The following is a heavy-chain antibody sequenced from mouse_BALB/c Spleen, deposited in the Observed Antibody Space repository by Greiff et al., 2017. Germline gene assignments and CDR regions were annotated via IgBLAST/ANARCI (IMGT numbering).Heavy chain of an antibody. CDR1: GYTFTSYV. V-gene: IGHV1-14*01. CDR3: AREGITTVVAYYAMDY. D-gene: IGHD1-1*01. J-gene: IGHJ4*01. CDR2: INPYNDGT. Sequence: EVQLQQSGPELVKPGASVKISCKASGYTFTSYVVHWVKQKPGQGLEWIGYINPYNDGTKYNEKFKGKATLTSDKSSSTAYMELSSLTSEDSAVYYCAREGITTVVAYYAMDYWGQGTSVTVSS.